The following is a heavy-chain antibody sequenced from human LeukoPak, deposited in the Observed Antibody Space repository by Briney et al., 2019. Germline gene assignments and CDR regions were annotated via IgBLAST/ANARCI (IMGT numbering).Heavy chain of an antibody. CDR2: IYSGGST. Sequence: GGSLRLSCAASGFTVSSNYMSWVRQAPGKGLEWVSVIYSGGSTYYADSVKGRFTISRDNSKNTLYLQMNSLRAEDTAVYYCARELAARPFDYWGQGTLVTVSS. V-gene: IGHV3-66*01. CDR1: GFTVSSNY. D-gene: IGHD6-6*01. J-gene: IGHJ4*02. CDR3: ARELAARPFDY.